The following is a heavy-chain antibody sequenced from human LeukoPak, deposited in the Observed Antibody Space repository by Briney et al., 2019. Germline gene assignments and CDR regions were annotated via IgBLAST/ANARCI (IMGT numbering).Heavy chain of an antibody. CDR2: INHSGST. Sequence: PSETLSLTCAVYGGSFSGYYWSWIREPPGKGREWIGVINHSGSTNYNPSLKSRVTISVDTSKNQFSLRLSSVTAADTAVYYCARGLGTVVVIAATPNGMDVWGQGTTVTVSS. CDR3: ARGLGTVVVIAATPNGMDV. CDR1: GGSFSGYY. D-gene: IGHD2-15*01. J-gene: IGHJ6*02. V-gene: IGHV4-34*01.